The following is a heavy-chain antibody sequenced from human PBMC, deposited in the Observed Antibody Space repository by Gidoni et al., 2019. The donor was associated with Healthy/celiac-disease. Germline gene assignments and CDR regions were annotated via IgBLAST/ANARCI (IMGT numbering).Heavy chain of an antibody. CDR1: GGSISSSSYY. CDR2: IYYSGST. V-gene: IGHV4-39*01. D-gene: IGHD3-16*02. Sequence: QLQLQESGPGLVKPSETLSLTCTVSGGSISSSSYYWGWIRQPPGKGLEWLGSIYYSGSTYYNPSLKSRVTISVDTSKNQFSLKLSSVTAADTAVYYCARLAITFGGVIVIPDYWGQGTLVTVS. CDR3: ARLAITFGGVIVIPDY. J-gene: IGHJ4*02.